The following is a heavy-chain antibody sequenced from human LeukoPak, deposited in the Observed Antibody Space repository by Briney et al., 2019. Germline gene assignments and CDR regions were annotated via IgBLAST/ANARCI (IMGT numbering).Heavy chain of an antibody. Sequence: SETLSLTCAVSGGSISSGGYSWSWIRQPPGKGLEWIGYIYHSGSTNYNPSLKSRVTISVDTSKNQFSLKLSSVTAADTAVYYCARVRRDGYNFRSKNWFDPWGQGTLVTVSS. CDR2: IYHSGST. CDR1: GGSISSGGYS. V-gene: IGHV4-30-2*01. J-gene: IGHJ5*02. D-gene: IGHD5-24*01. CDR3: ARVRRDGYNFRSKNWFDP.